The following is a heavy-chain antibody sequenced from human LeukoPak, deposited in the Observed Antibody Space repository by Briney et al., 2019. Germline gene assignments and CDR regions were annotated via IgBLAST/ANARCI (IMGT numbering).Heavy chain of an antibody. CDR1: RGSISTGAYY. D-gene: IGHD3-10*01. J-gene: IGHJ4*02. CDR2: IYYSGTS. Sequence: PSQTLSLTCTVSRGSISTGAYYWSWIRQPPGKGLEWIGYIYYSGTSNYNPSLKSRVTISVDTSKNQFSLELDSVTASDTAVYYCARSTNHDASGSYFDSWGQGILVTVTS. V-gene: IGHV4-30-4*08. CDR3: ARSTNHDASGSYFDS.